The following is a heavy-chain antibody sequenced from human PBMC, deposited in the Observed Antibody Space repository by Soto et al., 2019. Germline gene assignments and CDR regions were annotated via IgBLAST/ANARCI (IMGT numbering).Heavy chain of an antibody. V-gene: IGHV4-30-4*01. CDR1: GGSISSDEYY. Sequence: SETLSLTGTVSGGSISSDEYYWSGIRQPPGEGLEWIGYIYYSGSTSYNPSLKSRLTISIDTSKNQFSLTLTSVSAADTAVYYCARDRSNSPEYFDYWGQGTLVTVSS. D-gene: IGHD1-1*01. CDR2: IYYSGST. J-gene: IGHJ4*02. CDR3: ARDRSNSPEYFDY.